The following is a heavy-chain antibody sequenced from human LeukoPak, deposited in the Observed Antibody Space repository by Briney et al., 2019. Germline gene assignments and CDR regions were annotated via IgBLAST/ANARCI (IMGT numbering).Heavy chain of an antibody. Sequence: SETLSLTCTVSGGSISSGGYYWSWIRQPPGKGLEWIGYIYHSGSTNYNPSLKSRVTISVDTSKNQFSLKLSSVTAADTAVYYCARDRKSYVDIVATRSGGFDYWGQGTLVTVSS. CDR2: IYHSGST. V-gene: IGHV4-30-2*01. CDR3: ARDRKSYVDIVATRSGGFDY. J-gene: IGHJ4*02. CDR1: GGSISSGGYY. D-gene: IGHD5-12*01.